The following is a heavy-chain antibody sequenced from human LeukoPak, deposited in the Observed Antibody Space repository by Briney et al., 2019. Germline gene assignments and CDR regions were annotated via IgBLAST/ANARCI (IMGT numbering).Heavy chain of an antibody. CDR1: GGSISISSYY. CDR3: ARQIREQWLVYYYYYMDV. J-gene: IGHJ6*03. V-gene: IGHV4-39*01. Sequence: PSETLSLTCTVSGGSISISSYYWGWIRQPPGKGLEWIGSIYYSGSTYYNPSLKSRVTISADTSKNQFSLKLSSVTAADTAVYYCARQIREQWLVYYYYYMDVWGKGTTVTISS. D-gene: IGHD6-19*01. CDR2: IYYSGST.